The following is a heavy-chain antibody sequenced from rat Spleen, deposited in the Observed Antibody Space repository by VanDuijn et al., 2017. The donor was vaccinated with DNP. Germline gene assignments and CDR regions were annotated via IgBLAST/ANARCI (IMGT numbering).Heavy chain of an antibody. CDR2: ISYEGSDT. CDR1: GFIFSKYG. CDR3: ARQARDSYAHGAMDA. V-gene: IGHV5-29*01. J-gene: IGHJ4*01. D-gene: IGHD1-12*01. Sequence: EVKLVESGGGLVQPGGSLKLSCAASGFIFSKYGMAWVRQAPTQGLEWVASISYEGSDTYYGDSVKGRVTISRDNAKSTLYLMMDSLRSEDTATYYCARQARDSYAHGAMDAWGQGTSVTVSS.